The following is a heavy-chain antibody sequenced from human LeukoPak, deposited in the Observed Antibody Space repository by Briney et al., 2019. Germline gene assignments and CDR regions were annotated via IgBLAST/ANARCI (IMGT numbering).Heavy chain of an antibody. CDR3: VKESRVVRGVIMDAFDM. D-gene: IGHD3-10*01. V-gene: IGHV3-64D*06. J-gene: IGHJ3*02. CDR1: GFTFSSYA. Sequence: PGGSLRLSCSASGFTFSSYAMHWVRQAPGKGLEYVSGISINGGSTDYADSVKGRFTISRDNSKNTVYLQMSSLRAEDTAVYYCVKESRVVRGVIMDAFDMWRQGTMVTVSS. CDR2: ISINGGST.